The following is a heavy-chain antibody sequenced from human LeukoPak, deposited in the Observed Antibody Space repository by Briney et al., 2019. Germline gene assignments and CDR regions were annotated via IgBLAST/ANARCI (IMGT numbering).Heavy chain of an antibody. J-gene: IGHJ5*02. D-gene: IGHD6-25*01. CDR2: IYYSGRT. CDR3: ARHRTAAGVGP. CDR1: GGSISSSSYY. V-gene: IGHV4-39*01. Sequence: SETLSLTCTVSGGSISSSSYYWGWIRQPPGKGLEWIGSIYYSGRTYYNPSLKSRFTISVDTSKNQFSLKLSSVAAAATAVYYCARHRTAAGVGPWGQGTLVTVSS.